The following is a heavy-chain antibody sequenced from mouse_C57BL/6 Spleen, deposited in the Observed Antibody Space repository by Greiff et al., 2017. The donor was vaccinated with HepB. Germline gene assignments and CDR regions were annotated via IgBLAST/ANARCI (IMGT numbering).Heavy chain of an antibody. CDR1: GFTFSDYY. V-gene: IGHV5-12*01. J-gene: IGHJ4*01. CDR2: ISNGGGST. CDR3: ARPYSNLYAMDY. Sequence: EVKLVESGGGLVQPGGSLKLSCAASGFTFSDYYMYWVRQTPEKRLEWVAYISNGGGSTYYPDTVKGRFTISRDNAKNTLYLQMSRLKSEDTAMYYCARPYSNLYAMDYWGQGTSVTVSS. D-gene: IGHD2-5*01.